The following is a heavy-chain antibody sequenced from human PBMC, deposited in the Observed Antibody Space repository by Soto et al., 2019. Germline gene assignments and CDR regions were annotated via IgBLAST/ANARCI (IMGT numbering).Heavy chain of an antibody. D-gene: IGHD3-3*01. CDR3: GRTTTYYDFWSGYYRATALDY. J-gene: IGHJ4*02. V-gene: IGHV4-34*01. Sequence: PSETLSLTCAVYGGSFSGYYWSWIRQPPGKGLEWIGEINHSGSTNYNPSLKSRVTISVDTSKNQFSLKLSSVTAADTAVYYCGRTTTYYDFWSGYYRATALDYWGQGTLVTVSS. CDR1: GGSFSGYY. CDR2: INHSGST.